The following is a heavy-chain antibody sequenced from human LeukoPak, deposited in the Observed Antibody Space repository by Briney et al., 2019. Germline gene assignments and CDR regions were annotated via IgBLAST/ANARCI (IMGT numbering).Heavy chain of an antibody. CDR2: ISPTGSTT. J-gene: IGHJ4*02. Sequence: PGGSLRLSCTASGFSFSGHWMHWARQLPGKGLVWVSRISPTGSTTGYADPVKGRFTVSRDNAKNTLYLQVNNLRAEDTAVYYCARGPNSNWSGLDFWGQGTLLTVSS. V-gene: IGHV3-74*01. CDR1: GFSFSGHW. CDR3: ARGPNSNWSGLDF. D-gene: IGHD6-6*01.